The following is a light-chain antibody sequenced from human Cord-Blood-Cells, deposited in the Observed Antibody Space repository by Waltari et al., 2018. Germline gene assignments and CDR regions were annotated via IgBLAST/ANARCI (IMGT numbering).Light chain of an antibody. Sequence: LVFTPSPGTLSVPPGARAALCCRASQSVSSSYLAWYQQKPGQAPRLLIYGASSRATGIPDRFSGSGSGTDFTLTISRLEPEDFAVYYCQQYGSSPLTFGGGTKVEIK. J-gene: IGKJ4*01. CDR2: GAS. CDR3: QQYGSSPLT. CDR1: QSVSSSY. V-gene: IGKV3-20*01.